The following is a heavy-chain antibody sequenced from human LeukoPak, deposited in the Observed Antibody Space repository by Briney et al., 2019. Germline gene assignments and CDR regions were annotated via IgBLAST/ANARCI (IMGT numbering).Heavy chain of an antibody. CDR1: GFTFSSYA. J-gene: IGHJ4*02. V-gene: IGHV3-23*01. Sequence: PGGFLRLSCAASGFTFSSYAMSWVRQAPGKGLEWVSAISGSGGSTYYADSVKGRFTISRDNSKNTLYLQMNSLRAEDTAVYYCAKDVAYCGGDCYSGGFFDYWGQGTLVTVSS. CDR2: ISGSGGST. CDR3: AKDVAYCGGDCYSGGFFDY. D-gene: IGHD2-21*02.